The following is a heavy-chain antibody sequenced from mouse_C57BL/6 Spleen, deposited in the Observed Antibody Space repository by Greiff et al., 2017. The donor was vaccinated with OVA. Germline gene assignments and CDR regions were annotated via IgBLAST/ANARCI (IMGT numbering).Heavy chain of an antibody. CDR1: GFNIKDYY. D-gene: IGHD1-1*01. Sequence: VQLQQSGAELVRPGASVKLSCTASGFNIKDYYMHWVKQRPEQGLEWIGRIDPEDGDTEYAPKFQGKATMTADTSSNTAYLQLSSLTSEDTAVYYCTTGGSSPYYFDYWGQGTTLTVSS. CDR2: IDPEDGDT. J-gene: IGHJ2*01. CDR3: TTGGSSPYYFDY. V-gene: IGHV14-1*01.